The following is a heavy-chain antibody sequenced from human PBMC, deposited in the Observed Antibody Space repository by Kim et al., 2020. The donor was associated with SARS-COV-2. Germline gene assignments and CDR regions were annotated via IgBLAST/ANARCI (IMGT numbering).Heavy chain of an antibody. CDR2: IKSKTDGGTT. CDR1: GFTFSNAW. Sequence: GGSLRLSCAASGFTFSNAWMSWVRQAPGKGLEWVGRIKSKTDGGTTDYAAPVKGRFTISRDDSKNTLYLQMNSLKTEDTAVYYCTTDRHPGARRWFGESVYYYGMDVWGQGTTVTVSS. CDR3: TTDRHPGARRWFGESVYYYGMDV. V-gene: IGHV3-15*01. D-gene: IGHD3-10*01. J-gene: IGHJ6*02.